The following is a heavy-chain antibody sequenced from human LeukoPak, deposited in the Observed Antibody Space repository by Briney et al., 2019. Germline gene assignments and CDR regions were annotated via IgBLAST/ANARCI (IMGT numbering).Heavy chain of an antibody. D-gene: IGHD2-2*02. J-gene: IGHJ4*02. V-gene: IGHV1-18*01. Sequence: ASVKVSCKASGYTFTSYGISWVRQAPGQGLEWMGWISAYNGNTNYAQKLQGRVTMTTDTSTSTAYMELRSLRSDDTAVYYCAGDCSSTSCYINLDYWGQGTLVTVSS. CDR1: GYTFTSYG. CDR3: AGDCSSTSCYINLDY. CDR2: ISAYNGNT.